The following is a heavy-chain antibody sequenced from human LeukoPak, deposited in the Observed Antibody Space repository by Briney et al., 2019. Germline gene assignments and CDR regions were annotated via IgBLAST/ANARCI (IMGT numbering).Heavy chain of an antibody. CDR2: IYSDNT. Sequence: GGSLRLSCTVSGFTVSSNSMSWVRQAPGKGLEWVSFIYSDNTHYSDSVKGRFTISRDNSKNTLYLQMNSLRAEDTAAYHCARRAGAYSHPYDYWGQGTLVTVSS. CDR1: GFTVSSNS. V-gene: IGHV3-53*01. J-gene: IGHJ4*02. D-gene: IGHD4/OR15-4a*01. CDR3: ARRAGAYSHPYDY.